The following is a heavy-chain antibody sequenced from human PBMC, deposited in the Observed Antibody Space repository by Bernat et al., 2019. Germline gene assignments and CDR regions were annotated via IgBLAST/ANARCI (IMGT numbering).Heavy chain of an antibody. CDR3: ARDLGYCSSTSCYGGAFDI. V-gene: IGHV1-18*01. CDR1: GYTFTSYG. Sequence: QVQLVQSGAEVKKPGASVKVSCKASGYTFTSYGISWVRQAPGQGLEWMGWISAYNGNTNYAQKLQGRVTMTTVTSTSTAYMELRSLRSDDTAVYYCARDLGYCSSTSCYGGAFDIWGQGTMVTVSS. CDR2: ISAYNGNT. J-gene: IGHJ3*02. D-gene: IGHD2-2*01.